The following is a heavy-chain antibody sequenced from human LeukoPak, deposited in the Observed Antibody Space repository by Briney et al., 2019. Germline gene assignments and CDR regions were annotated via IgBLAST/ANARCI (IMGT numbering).Heavy chain of an antibody. J-gene: IGHJ4*02. CDR1: GFTFSSYA. V-gene: IGHV3-23*01. CDR2: ISGSGGST. CDR3: AKDLLYSGSFDY. Sequence: GGSLRLSCAASGFTFSSYAMSWVREAPGKGLEWVSAISGSGGSTYYADAVKGRFTISRDNSKNTLYLQMNSLRAEDTAVYYCAKDLLYSGSFDYWGQGTLVTVSS. D-gene: IGHD1-26*01.